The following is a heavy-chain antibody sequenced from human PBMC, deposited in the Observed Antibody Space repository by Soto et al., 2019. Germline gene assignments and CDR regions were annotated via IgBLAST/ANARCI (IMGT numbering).Heavy chain of an antibody. CDR3: AKKGYYPSGKINLFDS. V-gene: IGHV4-38-2*01. CDR1: GYSINSDYY. CDR2: VDHSGRT. D-gene: IGHD3-10*01. J-gene: IGHJ4*02. Sequence: SETLSLTCAVSGYSINSDYYWGWIRQPPGKGLEWIGSVDHSGRTYYSPSLRSRLTIFIDTSKNQFSLRLTSVTAADTAMYFCAKKGYYPSGKINLFDSWGPGTLVTVPS.